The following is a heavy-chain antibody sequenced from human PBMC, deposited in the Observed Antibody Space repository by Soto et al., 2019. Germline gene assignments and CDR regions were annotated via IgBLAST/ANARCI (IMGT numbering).Heavy chain of an antibody. J-gene: IGHJ4*02. Sequence: ASVKVSCKASGYTFTDYYIHWVRQAPGQGLEWMGWINPGSGGTNFAQSFQGRVTMTRDTSISTAYMELTSLRSDDAAVYYCARSGTGPTYLDYWGQGTLVTVSS. V-gene: IGHV1-2*02. CDR3: ARSGTGPTYLDY. CDR1: GYTFTDYY. D-gene: IGHD1-7*01. CDR2: INPGSGGT.